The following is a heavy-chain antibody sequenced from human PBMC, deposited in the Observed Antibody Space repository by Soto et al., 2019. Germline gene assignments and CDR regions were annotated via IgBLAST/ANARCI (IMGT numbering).Heavy chain of an antibody. CDR1: GFNFSSYA. CDR2: ITTSGDRS. D-gene: IGHD3-16*01. CDR3: ARGLEAGYDFAY. J-gene: IGHJ4*02. V-gene: IGHV3-23*01. Sequence: VQLLESGGRLIQPGGSLRLSCAASGFNFSSYAMSWIRQAPGKGPEWVAGITTSGDRSGYADSVKGRFTVSRDNSQNTMYLQLNSLRGDDTAIYYCARGLEAGYDFAYWGQGTLVTVSS.